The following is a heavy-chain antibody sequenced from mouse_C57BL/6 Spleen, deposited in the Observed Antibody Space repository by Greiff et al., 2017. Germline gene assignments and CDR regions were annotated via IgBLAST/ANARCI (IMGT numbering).Heavy chain of an antibody. J-gene: IGHJ4*01. Sequence: DVQLQESGPGLVKPSQSLSLTCSVTGYSLTSGYYWNWIRQFPGNQLEWMGYISYDGSNNYNPSLKNRISITRDTSKNQLFLKLNSVTTEDTATYYCARGGYAMDYWGQGTSVTVSS. CDR1: GYSLTSGYY. V-gene: IGHV3-6*01. CDR3: ARGGYAMDY. CDR2: ISYDGSN.